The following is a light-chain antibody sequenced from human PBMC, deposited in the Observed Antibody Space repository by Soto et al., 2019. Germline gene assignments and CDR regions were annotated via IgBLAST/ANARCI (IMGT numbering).Light chain of an antibody. CDR1: QSVSSY. CDR2: DAS. CDR3: QQRSNWPPTWT. J-gene: IGKJ1*01. Sequence: EIVLTQSPATLSLSPGERATLSCRDSQSVSSYLAWYQQKPGQAPRLLIYDASNRATGIPARSSGSGSGTDFTLTISSLEPEDFAVYYCQQRSNWPPTWTFGQGTKVDIK. V-gene: IGKV3-11*01.